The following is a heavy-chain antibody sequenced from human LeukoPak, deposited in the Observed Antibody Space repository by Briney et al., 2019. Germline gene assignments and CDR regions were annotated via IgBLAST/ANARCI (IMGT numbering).Heavy chain of an antibody. J-gene: IGHJ3*02. V-gene: IGHV4-59*01. CDR1: GGSISSYY. Sequence: SETLSLTCTVSGGSISSYYWSWIRQPPGKGLEWTGYIYYSGSTNYNPSLKSRVTISVDTSKDQFSLKLSSVTAADTAVYYCARDLREGATGIDAFDIWGQGTMVTVSS. CDR3: ARDLREGATGIDAFDI. CDR2: IYYSGST. D-gene: IGHD1-26*01.